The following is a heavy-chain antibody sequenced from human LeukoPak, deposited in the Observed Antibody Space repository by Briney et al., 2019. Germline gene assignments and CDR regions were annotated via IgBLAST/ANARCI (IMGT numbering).Heavy chain of an antibody. CDR1: GYTLTELS. Sequence: ASVKVSCKVSGYTLTELSMHWVRQAPGQGLEWMGWISAYNGNTNYAQKLQGRVTMTTDTSTSTAYMELRSLRSDDTAVYYCARSASSGWPHYYYYYYMDVWGKGTTVTVSS. CDR3: ARSASSGWPHYYYYYYMDV. D-gene: IGHD6-19*01. J-gene: IGHJ6*03. V-gene: IGHV1-18*01. CDR2: ISAYNGNT.